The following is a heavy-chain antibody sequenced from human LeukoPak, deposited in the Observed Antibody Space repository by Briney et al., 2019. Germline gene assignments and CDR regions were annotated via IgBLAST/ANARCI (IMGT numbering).Heavy chain of an antibody. D-gene: IGHD3-22*01. J-gene: IGHJ4*02. CDR1: GYTFTSYG. V-gene: IGHV1-18*01. CDR3: ARVRATDYYDSSGYYYFRRGWGGAVDC. Sequence: ASVKVSCKASGYTFTSYGISWVRQAPGQGLEWMGWISAYNGNTNYAQKLQGRVTMTTDTSTSTAYMELRSLRSDDTAVYYCARVRATDYYDSSGYYYFRRGWGGAVDCWGQGTLVTVSS. CDR2: ISAYNGNT.